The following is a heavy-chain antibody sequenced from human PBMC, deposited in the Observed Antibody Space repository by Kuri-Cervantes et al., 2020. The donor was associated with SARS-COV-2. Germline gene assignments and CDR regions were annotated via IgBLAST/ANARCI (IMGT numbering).Heavy chain of an antibody. J-gene: IGHJ4*01. V-gene: IGHV3-7*01. CDR3: AREGEDTAMVSGFDY. CDR2: IKQDGSEK. CDR1: GFTFSSYW. Sequence: GESLKISCAASGFTFSSYWMSWVRQAPGKGLEWVANIKQDGSEKYYVDSVKGRFTISRDNAKNSLYLQMNSLRAEDTAVYYCAREGEDTAMVSGFDYWGQEPWSPSPQ. D-gene: IGHD5-18*01.